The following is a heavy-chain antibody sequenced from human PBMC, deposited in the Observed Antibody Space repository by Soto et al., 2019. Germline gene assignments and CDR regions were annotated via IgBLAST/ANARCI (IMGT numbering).Heavy chain of an antibody. Sequence: QVQLVQSGAEVKNPGSSVKVSCKASGGSFSSYPINWVRQAPGQGLEWMGWISAYNGNTNYAQKLQGRVTMTTDTSTSTAYMELRSLRSDDTAVYYCARVWAIFGVVAGYGMDVWGQGTTVTVSS. D-gene: IGHD3-3*01. V-gene: IGHV1-18*01. CDR1: GGSFSSYP. CDR2: ISAYNGNT. CDR3: ARVWAIFGVVAGYGMDV. J-gene: IGHJ6*02.